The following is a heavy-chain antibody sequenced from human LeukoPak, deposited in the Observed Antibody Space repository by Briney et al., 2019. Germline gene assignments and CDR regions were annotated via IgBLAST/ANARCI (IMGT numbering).Heavy chain of an antibody. V-gene: IGHV1-18*01. CDR2: ISAYNGNT. CDR3: ARVTQTDYDFDY. J-gene: IGHJ4*02. Sequence: GASVKVSCKASGYTFTSYGISWVRQAPGQGLEWMGWISAYNGNTDYVQKLRGRVTMTTDTSTSTAYMELRSLRSDDTAVYYCARVTQTDYDFDYWGQGTLVTVSS. CDR1: GYTFTSYG. D-gene: IGHD4-17*01.